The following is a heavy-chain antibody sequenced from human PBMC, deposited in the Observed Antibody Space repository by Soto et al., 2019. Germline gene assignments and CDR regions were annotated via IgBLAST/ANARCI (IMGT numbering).Heavy chain of an antibody. J-gene: IGHJ4*02. Sequence: SETLSLTCTVAGGSVSTSRFFWGWIRQPPGEGLEWIGTIYFSGNTYYNPSLRSRVTISVDTSKNQFSLKLSSVAAADTAVYYCARTDSGYDPNFDYWGQGTLVTVSS. D-gene: IGHD5-12*01. CDR3: ARTDSGYDPNFDY. CDR2: IYFSGNT. V-gene: IGHV4-39*01. CDR1: GGSVSTSRFF.